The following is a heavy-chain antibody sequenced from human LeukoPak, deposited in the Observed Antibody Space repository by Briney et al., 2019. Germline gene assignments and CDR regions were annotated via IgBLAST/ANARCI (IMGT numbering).Heavy chain of an antibody. V-gene: IGHV3-74*01. J-gene: IGHJ4*02. CDR1: GFPYGSTS. D-gene: IGHD3-16*01. CDR3: SRGHYGPDY. Sequence: GSLRLSCTASGFPYGSTSMHWVRQAPGKGLEWVSGIQRDGTSPTYADSVKGRFIISRYNAKGSVYLQMNILRAEDTAVYYCSRGHYGPDYWGQGTLVTVSS. CDR2: IQRDGTSP.